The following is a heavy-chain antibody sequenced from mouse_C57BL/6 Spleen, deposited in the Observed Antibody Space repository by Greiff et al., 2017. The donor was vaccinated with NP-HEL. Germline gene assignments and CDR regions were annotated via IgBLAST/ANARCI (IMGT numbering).Heavy chain of an antibody. CDR2: IDPSDSYT. V-gene: IGHV1-59*01. CDR3: AREGGITTVVSYWYFDV. D-gene: IGHD1-1*01. CDR1: GYTFTSYW. J-gene: IGHJ1*03. Sequence: VQLQQPGAELVRPGTSVKLSCKASGYTFTSYWMHWVKQRPGQGLEWIGVIDPSDSYTNYNQKFKGKATLTVDTSSSTAYMQLSSLTSEDSAVYYCAREGGITTVVSYWYFDVWGTGTTVTVSS.